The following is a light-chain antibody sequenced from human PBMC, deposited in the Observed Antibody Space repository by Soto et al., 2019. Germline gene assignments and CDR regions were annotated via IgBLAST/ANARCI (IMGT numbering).Light chain of an antibody. V-gene: IGLV2-14*03. J-gene: IGLJ1*01. CDR2: DVT. CDR1: RSDVGAYNS. Sequence: QSALTQPASVSGSPGQSITISCTGTRSDVGAYNSVSWYQQYPDEAPKLIIYDVTYRPSGVSNRFSGSKSDNTASLTISGLHTEDEADYYCSSYTSSSTDLFGTGTKLTVL. CDR3: SSYTSSSTDL.